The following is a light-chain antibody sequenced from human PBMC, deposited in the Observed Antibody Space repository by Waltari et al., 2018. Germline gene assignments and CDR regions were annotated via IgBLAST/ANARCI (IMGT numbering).Light chain of an antibody. CDR2: DVS. CDR3: SSYTSSIVV. CDR1: SRDVGGNNY. V-gene: IGLV2-14*03. J-gene: IGLJ2*01. Sequence: SALTQPASVSGPPGQSTTTSCTGTSRDVGGNNYVSWYQQHPGKAPKLMIYDVSNRPSGVSNRFSGSKSGNTASLTISGLQAEDEADYYCSSYTSSIVVFGGGTKLTVL.